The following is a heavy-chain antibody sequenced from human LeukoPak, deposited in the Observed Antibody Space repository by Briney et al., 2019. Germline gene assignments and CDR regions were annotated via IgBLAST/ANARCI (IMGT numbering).Heavy chain of an antibody. CDR3: VTGHYDSRMYFDL. V-gene: IGHV3-74*01. J-gene: IGHJ2*01. Sequence: GSLRLSCTASGLTFSTYWVHWVRQAPGKGLVWVSQIKFDGSLASYADSVKGRFTISRDNAKNTLYLQMNTLGTEDTAVYYCVTGHYDSRMYFDLWGRGTLVTVSS. CDR2: IKFDGSLA. D-gene: IGHD3-16*01. CDR1: GLTFSTYW.